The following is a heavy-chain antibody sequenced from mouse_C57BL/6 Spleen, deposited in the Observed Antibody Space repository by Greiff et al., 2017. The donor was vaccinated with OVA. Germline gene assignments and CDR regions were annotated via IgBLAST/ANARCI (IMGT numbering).Heavy chain of an antibody. Sequence: QVQLKESGAELVKPGASVKLSCKASGYTFTEYTIHWVKQRSGQGLEWIGWFYPGSGSIKYNEKFKDKATLTEDKSSSTVYMELSRLTSEDSAVYFCARHEEGYDPFAYWGQGTLVTVSA. J-gene: IGHJ3*01. CDR3: ARHEEGYDPFAY. V-gene: IGHV1-62-2*01. CDR2: FYPGSGSI. CDR1: GYTFTEYT. D-gene: IGHD2-3*01.